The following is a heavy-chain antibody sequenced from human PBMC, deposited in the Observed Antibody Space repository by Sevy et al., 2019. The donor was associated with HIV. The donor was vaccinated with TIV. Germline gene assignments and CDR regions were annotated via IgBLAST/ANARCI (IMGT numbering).Heavy chain of an antibody. CDR1: EFTFSSYS. J-gene: IGHJ3*02. Sequence: GGSLRLSCATSEFTFSSYSMNWVRQAPGNGLEWVSSISGGGTYIYYADSVKGRFTISRDNAKNSLSLQMNSLRAEETAVYYCARGTHDYGDYDRDAFDIWCQGTMVTVSS. D-gene: IGHD4-17*01. CDR3: ARGTHDYGDYDRDAFDI. CDR2: ISGGGTYI. V-gene: IGHV3-21*01.